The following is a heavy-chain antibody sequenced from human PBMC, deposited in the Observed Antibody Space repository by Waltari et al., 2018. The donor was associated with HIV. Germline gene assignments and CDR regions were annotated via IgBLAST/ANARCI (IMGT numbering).Heavy chain of an antibody. Sequence: QVQLQESGPGLVKPSETLFLTCAVSGGSISSYNWWTWVRQPPGQGLEWIGEIYHVGSTNYNQSLKSRVTISVDKSKNQFSLELRSVTAADTAVYYCVRVVSGGSGSSWIDHWGQGTLVTVSS. J-gene: IGHJ5*02. D-gene: IGHD6-19*01. V-gene: IGHV4-4*02. CDR1: GGSISSYNW. CDR3: VRVVSGGSGSSWIDH. CDR2: IYHVGST.